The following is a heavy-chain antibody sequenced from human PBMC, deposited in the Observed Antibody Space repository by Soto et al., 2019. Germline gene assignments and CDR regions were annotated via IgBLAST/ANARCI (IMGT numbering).Heavy chain of an antibody. CDR2: IYYSGST. CDR3: ARGDYGDYYYYYYMDV. V-gene: IGHV4-39*01. D-gene: IGHD4-17*01. J-gene: IGHJ6*03. CDR1: GGSISSSSYY. Sequence: QLQLQESGPGLVKPSETLSLTCTVSGGSISSSSYYWGWIRQPPGKGLEWIGSIYYSGSTYYNPSLKSRVTISVDTSKNQFSLKLSSVTAADTAVYYCARGDYGDYYYYYYMDVWGKGTTVTVSS.